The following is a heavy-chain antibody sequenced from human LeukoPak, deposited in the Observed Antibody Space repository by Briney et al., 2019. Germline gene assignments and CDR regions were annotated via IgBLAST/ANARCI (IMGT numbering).Heavy chain of an antibody. CDR1: GFTFRTYS. CDR3: AGTSGLSSAY. D-gene: IGHD3-10*01. Sequence: GGSLRLSCAASGFTFRTYSMNWVRQAPGKGLEWVSSISGSGSYLYYADSVKGRFTISRDNAKNSLYLQMNSLRAEDTAVYYCAGTSGLSSAYWGQGTLVTVSS. V-gene: IGHV3-21*01. CDR2: ISGSGSYL. J-gene: IGHJ4*02.